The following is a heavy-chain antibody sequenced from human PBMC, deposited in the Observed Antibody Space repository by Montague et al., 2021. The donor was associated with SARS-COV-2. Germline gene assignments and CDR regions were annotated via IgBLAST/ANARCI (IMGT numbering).Heavy chain of an antibody. CDR3: ARGSVWLSRSSYYFDY. CDR1: GGSFSGDY. Sequence: SETLSLTCAVYGGSFSGDYWSWRRRPPAEGRLWRVGVNYNRSTNYNQSLKSRVTISVDTSKNKFSLMLISVTAADTAVSYCARGSVWLSRSSYYFDYWGQGTLVTVSS. CDR2: VNYNRST. J-gene: IGHJ4*02. V-gene: IGHV4-34*01. D-gene: IGHD3-22*01.